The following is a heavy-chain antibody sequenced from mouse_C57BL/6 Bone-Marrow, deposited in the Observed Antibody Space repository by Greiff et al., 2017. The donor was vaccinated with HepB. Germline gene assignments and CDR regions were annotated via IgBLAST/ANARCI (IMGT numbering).Heavy chain of an antibody. CDR2: INYDGSST. D-gene: IGHD1-1*01. V-gene: IGHV5-16*01. CDR1: GFTFSDYY. Sequence: EVHLVESEGGLVQPGSSMKLSCTASGFTFSDYYMAWVRQVPEKGLEWVANINYDGSSTYYLDSLKSRFIISRDNAKNILYLQMSSLKSEDTATYYCAREDYGSRGNYWGQGTTLTVSS. J-gene: IGHJ2*01. CDR3: AREDYGSRGNY.